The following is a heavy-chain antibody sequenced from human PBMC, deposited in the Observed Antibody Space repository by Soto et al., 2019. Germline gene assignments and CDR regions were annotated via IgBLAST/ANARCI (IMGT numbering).Heavy chain of an antibody. J-gene: IGHJ4*02. V-gene: IGHV4-59*01. Sequence: PSETLSLTCTVSGGSISSYYWSWIRQPPGKGLEWIGYIYYSGSTNYNPSLKSRVTISVDTSKNQFSLKLSSVTAADTAVYYFARTGWLRLHPRHQYYFDYWGQGTLVTVSS. CDR3: ARTGWLRLHPRHQYYFDY. CDR1: GGSISSYY. CDR2: IYYSGST. D-gene: IGHD5-12*01.